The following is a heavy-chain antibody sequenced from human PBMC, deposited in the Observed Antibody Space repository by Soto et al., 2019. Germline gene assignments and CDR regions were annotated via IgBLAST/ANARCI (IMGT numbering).Heavy chain of an antibody. J-gene: IGHJ5*02. CDR2: IYHSGAT. CDR3: AGRLLEDPEWFDP. Sequence: PSETLSLTCVVSVVSISNNNWWTWVRQPPGKGLEWIAEIYHSGATNYNPSLRSRVTLSVDKSNNQVSLRLNSVTAADTAVYYCAGRLLEDPEWFDPWGPGTLVSVSS. V-gene: IGHV4-4*02. CDR1: VVSISNNNW.